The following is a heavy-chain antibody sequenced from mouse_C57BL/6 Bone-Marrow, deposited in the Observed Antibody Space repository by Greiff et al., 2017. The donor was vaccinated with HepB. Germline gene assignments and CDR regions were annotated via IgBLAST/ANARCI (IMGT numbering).Heavy chain of an antibody. CDR1: GYAFSSSW. Sequence: QVQLQQSGPELVKPGASVKISCKASGYAFSSSWMNWVKRRPGKGLEWIGRIYPGDGDTNYNGKFKGKATLTADKSSSTAYMQLSSLTSEDSAVYFCASGDWGRFAYWGQGTLVTVSA. V-gene: IGHV1-82*01. CDR3: ASGDWGRFAY. D-gene: IGHD4-1*01. CDR2: IYPGDGDT. J-gene: IGHJ3*01.